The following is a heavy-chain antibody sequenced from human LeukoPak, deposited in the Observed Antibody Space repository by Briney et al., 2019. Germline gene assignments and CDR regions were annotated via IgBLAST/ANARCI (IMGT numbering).Heavy chain of an antibody. V-gene: IGHV3-74*01. CDR1: GFTFSSYW. Sequence: GGSLRLSCAASGFTFSSYWMHWVRQAPGKGLVWVSRINTDGSSTSYADSVKGRFTISRDNSKNTLFLQMSTLRAEDTAVYYCAKDDDSSGWWPDCWGQGTLVTVSS. D-gene: IGHD6-19*01. CDR3: AKDDDSSGWWPDC. CDR2: INTDGSST. J-gene: IGHJ4*02.